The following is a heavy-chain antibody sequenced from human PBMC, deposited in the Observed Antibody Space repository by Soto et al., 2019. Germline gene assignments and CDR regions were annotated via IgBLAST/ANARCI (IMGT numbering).Heavy chain of an antibody. Sequence: QVQLQESGPGLVKPSETLSLTCTVSGASISGYHWGWIRQPPGKGLEWIGYIYYTGSTNYNPSLKSRVTMSVDTSKNQFSLKLNSVTAADTAVYYCARGFTIGWYTYYFDLWGQGPLVTVSS. CDR3: ARGFTIGWYTYYFDL. CDR2: IYYTGST. J-gene: IGHJ4*02. D-gene: IGHD6-19*01. V-gene: IGHV4-59*08. CDR1: GASISGYH.